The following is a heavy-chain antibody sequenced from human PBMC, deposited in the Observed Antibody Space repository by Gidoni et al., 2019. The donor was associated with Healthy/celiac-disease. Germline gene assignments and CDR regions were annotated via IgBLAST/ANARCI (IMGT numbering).Heavy chain of an antibody. Sequence: VQLVESGGGLVQPGGSLKLSCAASGFTFSGSSMHGVRQASGKGLEWVGRIRSKANSYATAYAASVKGRFTISRDDSKNTAYLQMNSLKTEDTAVYYCTTPAVAGTIDYWGQGTLVTVSS. J-gene: IGHJ4*02. D-gene: IGHD6-19*01. CDR2: IRSKANSYAT. CDR3: TTPAVAGTIDY. V-gene: IGHV3-73*01. CDR1: GFTFSGSS.